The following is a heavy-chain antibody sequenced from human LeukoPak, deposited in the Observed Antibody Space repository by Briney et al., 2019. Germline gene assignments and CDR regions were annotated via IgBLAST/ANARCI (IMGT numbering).Heavy chain of an antibody. D-gene: IGHD4-17*01. J-gene: IGHJ3*02. CDR3: AKSTPTVTTPDAFDI. V-gene: IGHV3-48*02. CDR2: ISSSSSTI. Sequence: VQPGGSLRLSCAVSGFTFSTYSMNWVRQAPGKGLEWVSYISSSSSTIYYADSVKGRFTISRDNAKNSLYLQMNSLRDEDTAVYYCAKSTPTVTTPDAFDIWGQGTMVTVSS. CDR1: GFTFSTYS.